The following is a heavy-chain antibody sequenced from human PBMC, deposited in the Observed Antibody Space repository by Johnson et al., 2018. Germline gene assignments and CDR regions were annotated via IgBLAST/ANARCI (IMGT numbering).Heavy chain of an antibody. CDR2: IDHSGST. CDR1: GGSFSDYY. V-gene: IGHV4-34*01. D-gene: IGHD6-13*01. CDR3: ARGWYPRGY. Sequence: QVQLQQWGAGLLKPSETLSLICAVSGGSFSDYYWSWIRQSPGKGLEWIGEIDHSGSTNHNPSLKSRVTISVDTPKNQCSLKLTSVTAADTAVYYCARGWYPRGYWGQGTLVTVSS. J-gene: IGHJ1*01.